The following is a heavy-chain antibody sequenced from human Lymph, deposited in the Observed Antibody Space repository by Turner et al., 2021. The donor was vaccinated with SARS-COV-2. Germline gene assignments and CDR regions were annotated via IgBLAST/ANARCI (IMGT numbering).Heavy chain of an antibody. CDR3: ARGTYSSSWYGVRNWFDP. D-gene: IGHD6-13*01. J-gene: IGHJ5*02. V-gene: IGHV4-34*01. CDR2: INHSGSA. Sequence: QVQLQQWGAGLLKPSETLSLTCAVYGGSFSGYYWSWIRQPPGKGLEWIGKINHSGSANYSPSLKSRVTISVDTSKNQFSLKLSSVTAADTAVYYCARGTYSSSWYGVRNWFDPWGQGTLVTVSS. CDR1: GGSFSGYY.